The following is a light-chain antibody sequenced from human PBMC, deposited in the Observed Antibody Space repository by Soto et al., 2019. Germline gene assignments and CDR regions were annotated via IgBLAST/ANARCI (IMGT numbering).Light chain of an antibody. CDR2: GAS. Sequence: EIVMMQSPATLSVSPRERATLSCRASQALGNNLAWYQHKPGQAPRLLIYGASTRATGVPVRFSGSGSETEFTLSISRLQSDVLAVYYCQQYTNWPYTFGQGTKLEIE. V-gene: IGKV3-15*01. CDR3: QQYTNWPYT. CDR1: QALGNN. J-gene: IGKJ2*01.